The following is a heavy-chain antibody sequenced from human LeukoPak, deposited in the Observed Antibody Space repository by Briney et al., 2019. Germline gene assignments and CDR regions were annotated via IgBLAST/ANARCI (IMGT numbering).Heavy chain of an antibody. J-gene: IGHJ4*02. D-gene: IGHD2-2*01. CDR3: AKDRDCSSTSCYFDY. CDR2: IGGSGGST. Sequence: GGSLRLSCAASGFTFSSYAMSWVRQAPGKGLEWVSAIGGSGGSTYYADSVKGRFTISRDNSKNTLYLQMNSLRAEDTAVYYCAKDRDCSSTSCYFDYWGQGTLVTVSS. CDR1: GFTFSSYA. V-gene: IGHV3-23*01.